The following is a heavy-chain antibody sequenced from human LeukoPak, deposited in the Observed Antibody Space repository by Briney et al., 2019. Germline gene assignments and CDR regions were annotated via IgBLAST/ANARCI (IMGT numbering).Heavy chain of an antibody. CDR2: IWVNGINK. V-gene: IGHV3-33*01. CDR1: GFTFSSYG. CDR3: VRERGPFDAFDI. Sequence: GGSLRLSCAASGFTFSSYGMHWVRQAPGKGLEWVSVIWVNGINKYYPDSVRGRFTISRDNSKNTLYLEMNSLRAEDTAVYYCVRERGPFDAFDILGQGTMVTVSS. J-gene: IGHJ3*02.